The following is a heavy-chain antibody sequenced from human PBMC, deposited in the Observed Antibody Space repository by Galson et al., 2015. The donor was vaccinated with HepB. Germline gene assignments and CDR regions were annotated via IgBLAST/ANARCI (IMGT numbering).Heavy chain of an antibody. CDR1: GYTLTDYT. CDR2: INGGSGNT. J-gene: IGHJ4*02. CDR3: ARRGGIAVALDY. Sequence: SVKVSCKASGYTLTDYTMHWVRQAPGQGLEWMGCINGGSGNTKFSQKFQGRVTLTRATSANTMFMELSSLTSEDTALYFCARRGGIAVALDYWGQGTLVTVSS. V-gene: IGHV1-3*01. D-gene: IGHD6-19*01.